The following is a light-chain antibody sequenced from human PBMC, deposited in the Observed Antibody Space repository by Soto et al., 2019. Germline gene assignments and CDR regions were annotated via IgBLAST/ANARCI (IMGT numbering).Light chain of an antibody. CDR2: EVS. V-gene: IGLV2-14*01. J-gene: IGLJ2*01. Sequence: QSALTQPASVSGSPGQSITISCTGSYSDVGTYNYVSWYQQHPGTAPKLMIHEVSDRPSGVSNRFSGSKSGNTASLTISGLQAEDEADYYSSSFTAYNTVVFGGGTQLTVL. CDR1: YSDVGTYNY. CDR3: SSFTAYNTVV.